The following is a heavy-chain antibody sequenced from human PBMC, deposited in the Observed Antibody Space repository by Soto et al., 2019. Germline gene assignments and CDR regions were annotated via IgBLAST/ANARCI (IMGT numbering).Heavy chain of an antibody. CDR2: ISSSGDGT. CDR3: AKNGDVWSWGMDV. V-gene: IGHV3-23*01. J-gene: IGHJ6*02. CDR1: GFTFRTYA. Sequence: GGSLRLSCAASGFTFRTYAMPWVRQAPGKGLEWVAIISSSGDGTYYVDSVKGRFTISRDNSRNTLNLQMNSLRAEDTAVYYCAKNGDVWSWGMDVWGQGTTVTVSS. D-gene: IGHD3-3*01.